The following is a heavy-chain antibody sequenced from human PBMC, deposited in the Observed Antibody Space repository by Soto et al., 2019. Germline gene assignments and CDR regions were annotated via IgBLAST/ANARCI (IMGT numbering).Heavy chain of an antibody. J-gene: IGHJ4*02. CDR1: GFSFSSYW. D-gene: IGHD2-21*01. CDR3: TADQFLVDRNRIGGIAY. Sequence: EVQLVESGGGLGQPGGSLRLSCAASGFSFSSYWMYWVRQAPGKGLVWVSRINSDGTSTNYADSVKGRFSISRYNAKDTLYLQMNILRIDDKAVYSCTADQFLVDRNRIGGIAYWGQGTLVTVSS. CDR2: INSDGTST. V-gene: IGHV3-74*01.